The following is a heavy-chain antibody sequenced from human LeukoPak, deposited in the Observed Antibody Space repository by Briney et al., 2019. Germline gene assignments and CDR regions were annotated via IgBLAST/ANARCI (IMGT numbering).Heavy chain of an antibody. J-gene: IGHJ6*02. CDR1: GGTFSSYA. V-gene: IGHV1-69*04. CDR3: ARPFGDKPYYYYGMDV. CDR2: IIPILGIA. Sequence: RASVKVSCKSSGGTFSSYAISWVRQAPGQGLEWMGRIIPILGIASYAQKFQGRVTITADKSTSTAYMELSSLRSEDTAVYYCARPFGDKPYYYYGMDVWGQGTTVTVSS. D-gene: IGHD3-3*01.